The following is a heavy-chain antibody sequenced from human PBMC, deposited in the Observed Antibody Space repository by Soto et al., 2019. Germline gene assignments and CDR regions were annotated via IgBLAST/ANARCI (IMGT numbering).Heavy chain of an antibody. V-gene: IGHV3-30*18. Sequence: QVQLVESGGGVVQAGRSLRLSCAASGFTFSNYGMHWVRQTPGKGLEWVALILYDGSNKYYADSVKGRFTISSDNYKNTLYLQVSSLRSVDTAVSYCANSRDAYNFDFYYGMDVWGQGTTVTLSS. CDR3: ANSRDAYNFDFYYGMDV. CDR2: ILYDGSNK. J-gene: IGHJ6*02. CDR1: GFTFSNYG. D-gene: IGHD1-1*01.